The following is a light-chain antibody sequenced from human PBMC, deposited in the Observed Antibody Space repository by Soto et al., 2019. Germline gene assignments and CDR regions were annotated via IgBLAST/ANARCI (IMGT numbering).Light chain of an antibody. CDR2: EVN. CDR3: SSYSISTAYI. V-gene: IGLV2-14*01. CDR1: SSGVGGYDY. Sequence: QYVRSDPGAVCWSPGHSITISCTGTSSGVGGYDYVSWYQLHPGKAPKLMVFEVNNRPSGVSYRFSGSKSGNTASLTISGLQAEDEADYFCSSYSISTAYIFGTGTKVTVL. J-gene: IGLJ1*01.